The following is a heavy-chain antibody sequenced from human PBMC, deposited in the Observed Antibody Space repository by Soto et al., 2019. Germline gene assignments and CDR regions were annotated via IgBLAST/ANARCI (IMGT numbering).Heavy chain of an antibody. CDR1: GYSFSNYW. D-gene: IGHD2-15*01. Sequence: GESLKISCKGSGYSFSNYWIGWVRQMPGKGLEWMGIIYPGDSESRYSPSFQGQVTMSADKSISIAYLQWSSLKASDTATYYCARQVPKYSGGGWYYDVWGQGTLDTGSS. V-gene: IGHV5-51*01. J-gene: IGHJ4*02. CDR2: IYPGDSES. CDR3: ARQVPKYSGGGWYYDV.